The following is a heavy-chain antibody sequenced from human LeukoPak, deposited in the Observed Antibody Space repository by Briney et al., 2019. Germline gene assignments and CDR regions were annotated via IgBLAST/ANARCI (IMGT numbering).Heavy chain of an antibody. CDR1: GFTFSSYG. V-gene: IGHV3-30*03. CDR3: ASTDPIVVVTAPDY. Sequence: AGRSLRLSCAASGFTFSSYGMHWVRQAPGKGLEWVAVISYDGSNKYYADSVKGRFTISRDNSKNTLYLQMNSLRAEDTAVYYCASTDPIVVVTAPDYWGQGTLVTVSS. CDR2: ISYDGSNK. D-gene: IGHD2-21*02. J-gene: IGHJ4*02.